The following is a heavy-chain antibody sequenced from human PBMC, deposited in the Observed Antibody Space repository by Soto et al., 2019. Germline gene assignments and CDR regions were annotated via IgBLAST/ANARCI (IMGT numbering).Heavy chain of an antibody. CDR2: IYYSGNT. J-gene: IGHJ4*02. V-gene: IGHV4-59*01. D-gene: IGHD4-17*01. CDR3: ARDSGYGDPFDY. Sequence: QVQLQESGPGLVKPSETLSLTCTVSGGSISSYYWSWIRQPPGQGLEWIGYIYYSGNTNYNPSLRSRVTIAVDTSKNQFSLKLSSVTAADTAMYYCARDSGYGDPFDYWGQGTLVTVSS. CDR1: GGSISSYY.